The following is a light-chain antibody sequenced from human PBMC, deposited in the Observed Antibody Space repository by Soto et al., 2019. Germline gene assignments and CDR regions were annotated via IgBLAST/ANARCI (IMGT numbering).Light chain of an antibody. V-gene: IGKV1-5*03. Sequence: DIQMTQSPSTLSASVGDRVTITCRASQSISTWLAWYQQKPGTAPKLLIYKASSLQSGVPSRFSGSGSGTEFTLTISSLQPDDFATYYCQQYVRAFRSFGQGIKVDIK. CDR3: QQYVRAFRS. J-gene: IGKJ1*01. CDR2: KAS. CDR1: QSISTW.